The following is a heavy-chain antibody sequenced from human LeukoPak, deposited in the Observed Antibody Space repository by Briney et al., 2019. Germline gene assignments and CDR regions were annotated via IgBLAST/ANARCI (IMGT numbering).Heavy chain of an antibody. Sequence: SGPTLVNPTQTLTLTCTFTGSSLATSGEGVGWFRQPPGKALEWLAVIYEDDEELYSPSLKSRLTINKDTSQNQVVLTMTSLDPVDTATYYCAHSPYDILTGYVYNWFDPWGQGTLVTVSS. CDR3: AHSPYDILTGYVYNWFDP. V-gene: IGHV2-5*02. J-gene: IGHJ5*02. CDR2: IYEDDEE. CDR1: GSSLATSGEG. D-gene: IGHD3-9*01.